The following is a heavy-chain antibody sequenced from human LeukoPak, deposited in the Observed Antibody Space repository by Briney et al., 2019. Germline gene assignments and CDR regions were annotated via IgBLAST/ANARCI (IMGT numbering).Heavy chain of an antibody. Sequence: GGSLRLSCAASGFTFSSYEMNWVRQAPGKGLEWVSSLSGTGRNTYYAESVKGRFTIFRDNSKNTVYLQMNSLMAEDTALYFCAKSGTGYYESSGYYYYYYMDVWGKGTTVTVSS. CDR3: AKSGTGYYESSGYYYYYYMDV. J-gene: IGHJ6*03. CDR1: GFTFSSYE. V-gene: IGHV3-23*01. D-gene: IGHD3-22*01. CDR2: LSGTGRNT.